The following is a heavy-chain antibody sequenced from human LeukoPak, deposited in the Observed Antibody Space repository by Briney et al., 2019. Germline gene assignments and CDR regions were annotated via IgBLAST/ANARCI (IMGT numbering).Heavy chain of an antibody. CDR2: IYYSGST. CDR1: GGSISSYY. CDR3: ATSRSGSSYADY. Sequence: SETLSLTCTVSGGSISSYYWSWIRQPPGKGLEWIGYIYYSGSTNYNPSLKSRVTISVDTSKNQFSLKVRSVTAADTAVYYCATSRSGSSYADYWGQGALVTVS. J-gene: IGHJ4*02. V-gene: IGHV4-59*08. D-gene: IGHD5-18*01.